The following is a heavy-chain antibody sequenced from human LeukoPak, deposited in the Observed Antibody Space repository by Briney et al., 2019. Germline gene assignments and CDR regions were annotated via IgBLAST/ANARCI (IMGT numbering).Heavy chain of an antibody. J-gene: IGHJ2*01. CDR1: GGSISSADYY. CDR2: IYYSGST. D-gene: IGHD6-13*01. V-gene: IGHV4-30-4*01. CDR3: ARAQYSSSWHNWYFDL. Sequence: PSETLSLTCTVSGGSISSADYYWSWIRQPPGKGLEWIGYIYYSGSTYYNPSLKSRVTISVDTSKNQFSLKLSSVTAADTAVYYCARAQYSSSWHNWYFDLWGRGTLVTVSS.